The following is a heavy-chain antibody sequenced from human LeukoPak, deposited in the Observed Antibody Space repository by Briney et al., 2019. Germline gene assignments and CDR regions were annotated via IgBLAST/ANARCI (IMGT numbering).Heavy chain of an antibody. CDR1: GFTFSNYG. D-gene: IGHD3-16*02. J-gene: IGHJ4*02. V-gene: IGHV3-30*02. Sequence: GGSLRLSCVASGFTFSNYGTHWVRQAPGKGLEWVTFMQYDGSDIFYADSVRGRFTISRDNSKNTVYLQMNSLKVEDTAIYFCTKEVSYDYVWGSYRPYWGQGTLVTVSS. CDR2: MQYDGSDI. CDR3: TKEVSYDYVWGSYRPY.